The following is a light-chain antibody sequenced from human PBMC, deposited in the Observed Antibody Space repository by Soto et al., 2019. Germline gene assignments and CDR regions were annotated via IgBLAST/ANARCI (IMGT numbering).Light chain of an antibody. CDR3: QQYANSPFT. V-gene: IGKV3-20*01. Sequence: EIVLTQSPGTLPLSPGERATLSCRASQSVSSNYLVWYQQKPGQAPRPLIYGASSRATGIPDRFSGSGSGTHSTLTISRLEPEDFAVYYCQQYANSPFTFGQGTKLEIK. CDR1: QSVSSNY. CDR2: GAS. J-gene: IGKJ2*01.